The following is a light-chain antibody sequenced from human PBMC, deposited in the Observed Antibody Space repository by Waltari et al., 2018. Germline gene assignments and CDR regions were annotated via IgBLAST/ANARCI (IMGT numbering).Light chain of an antibody. CDR1: SSNIGPYY. Sequence: QSVLTQPPSTSGSPGQRVILSCSGSSSNIGPYYVYWYHQLPGTAPKLLIYRNNQRPSGVPDRFSGSKSGTSASLAISGLRSEDEADYYCATWDDSLTAWVFGGGTKLTVL. V-gene: IGLV1-47*01. CDR3: ATWDDSLTAWV. J-gene: IGLJ3*02. CDR2: RNN.